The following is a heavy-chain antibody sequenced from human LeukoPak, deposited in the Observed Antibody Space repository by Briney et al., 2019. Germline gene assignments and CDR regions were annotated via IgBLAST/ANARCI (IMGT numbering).Heavy chain of an antibody. J-gene: IGHJ4*02. Sequence: PGGSLRLSCAGSGFTFSNAWMSWVRQAPGKGLEWVANIKQDGSEKYYVDSVKGRFTISRDNAKNSLYLQMNSLRAEDTAVYYCARTWFHLDFDYWGQGTLVTVSS. V-gene: IGHV3-7*01. CDR3: ARTWFHLDFDY. D-gene: IGHD3-10*01. CDR2: IKQDGSEK. CDR1: GFTFSNAW.